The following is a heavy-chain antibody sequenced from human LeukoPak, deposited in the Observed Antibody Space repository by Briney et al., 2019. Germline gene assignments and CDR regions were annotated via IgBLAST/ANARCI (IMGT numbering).Heavy chain of an antibody. CDR3: ARDTVDSGIDY. V-gene: IGHV3-53*01. D-gene: IGHD6-19*01. CDR2: IYSGGST. Sequence: GGSVRLSCAASGFTVSRNYMSWVRQAPGKGLEWVSVIYSGGSTYYADSVKGRFTISRDNSKDTLYLQMNSLRAEDSAVYYCARDTVDSGIDYWGQGTLVTVSS. J-gene: IGHJ4*02. CDR1: GFTVSRNY.